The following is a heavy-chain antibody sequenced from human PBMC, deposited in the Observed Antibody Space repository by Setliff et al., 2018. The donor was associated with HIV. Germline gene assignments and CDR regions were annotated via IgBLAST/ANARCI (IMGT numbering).Heavy chain of an antibody. D-gene: IGHD3-10*01. J-gene: IGHJ5*02. CDR3: ARGRGYYGSGDNWFDP. Sequence: GGSLRLSCAASGFTFSASYMTWIRQAPGKGLEWVAHISSSGATIYYVDSVKGRFTISRDNAKNSLYLQMNSLRAEDTAVYYCARGRGYYGSGDNWFDPWGQGTLVTVSS. V-gene: IGHV3-11*04. CDR1: GFTFSASY. CDR2: ISSSGATI.